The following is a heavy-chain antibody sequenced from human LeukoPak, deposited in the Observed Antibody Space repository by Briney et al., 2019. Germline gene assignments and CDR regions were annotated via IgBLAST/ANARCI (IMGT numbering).Heavy chain of an antibody. V-gene: IGHV1-46*01. CDR1: GGTFSSYA. Sequence: ASVKVSCKASGGTFSSYAISWVRQAPGQGLEWMGMINPSGGSTTYAQKFQGRVTMTRDTSTSTVYMQLSSLSSEDTAIYYCARDFNGDGGYYFDYWGQGTLVTVSS. CDR3: ARDFNGDGGYYFDY. D-gene: IGHD3-10*01. J-gene: IGHJ4*02. CDR2: INPSGGST.